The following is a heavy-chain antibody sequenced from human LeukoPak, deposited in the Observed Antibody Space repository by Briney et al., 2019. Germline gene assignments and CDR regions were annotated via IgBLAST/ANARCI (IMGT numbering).Heavy chain of an antibody. J-gene: IGHJ4*01. Sequence: GGSLRLSCAASGFTFSSYAMNWVRQAPGKGLEWVSGISISGGGTYYADSVKGRFTISRDNSENTLYLQMNSLRAEDTAVYYCANACSGSSSYGTGLGWGQGTLVTASS. CDR3: ANACSGSSSYGTGLG. D-gene: IGHD2-15*01. CDR1: GFTFSSYA. CDR2: ISISGGGT. V-gene: IGHV3-23*01.